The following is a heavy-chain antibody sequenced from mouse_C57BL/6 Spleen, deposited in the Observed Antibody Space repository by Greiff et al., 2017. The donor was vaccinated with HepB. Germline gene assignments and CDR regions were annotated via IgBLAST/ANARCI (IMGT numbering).Heavy chain of an antibody. CDR2: IYPGDGDT. V-gene: IGHV1-82*01. Sequence: QVQLQQSGPELVKPGASVKISCKASGYAFSSSWMNWVKQRPGKGLEWIGRIYPGDGDTTYNGKFKGKATLTADKSSSTAYMQLSSLTSEDSAVYFCARYFYYGKVGYFDVWGTGTTVTVSS. D-gene: IGHD2-1*01. CDR1: GYAFSSSW. CDR3: ARYFYYGKVGYFDV. J-gene: IGHJ1*03.